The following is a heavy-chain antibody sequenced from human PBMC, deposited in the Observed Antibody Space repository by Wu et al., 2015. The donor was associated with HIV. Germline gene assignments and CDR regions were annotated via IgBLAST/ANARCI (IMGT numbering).Heavy chain of an antibody. V-gene: IGHV1-69*13. Sequence: QVHLVQSGAEVKKPGSSVKVSCKASGDTSRNYVFSWVRQAPGQGLEWMGRFSPVFANPSYAQKFQGRITITADELTRTTYVEVYNLRSEDTAVYYCARNTDSVATSLYSLGVWGQGTTGHRLL. CDR1: GDTSRNYV. CDR3: ARNTDSVATSLYSLGV. J-gene: IGHJ6*02. D-gene: IGHD5-12*01. CDR2: FSPVFANP.